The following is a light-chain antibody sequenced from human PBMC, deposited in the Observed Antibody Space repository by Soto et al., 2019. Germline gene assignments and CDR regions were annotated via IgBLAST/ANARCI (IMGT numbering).Light chain of an antibody. CDR3: SSYSSSSTSVL. Sequence: QSALTQPASVSGSPGQSITISCTGTSSDVGGYDFVSWYQQYPGKAPKLVIYDVSARPSGVSNRFSGSKSGNTASMTVSGLQAEDEADYYCSSYSSSSTSVLFGGGTKLTVL. J-gene: IGLJ2*01. CDR1: SSDVGGYDF. V-gene: IGLV2-14*01. CDR2: DVS.